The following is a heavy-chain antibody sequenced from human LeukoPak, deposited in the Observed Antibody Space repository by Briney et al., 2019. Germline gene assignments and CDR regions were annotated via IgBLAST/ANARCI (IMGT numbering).Heavy chain of an antibody. V-gene: IGHV4-31*03. CDR1: GGSISSGGYY. Sequence: SETLSLTCTVSGGSISSGGYYWSWIRQHPGKGLEWIGYIYYSGSTYHNPSLKSRVTISVDKSKNQFTLKLSSVTAADTAVYYCARRGTGYSSSWSLPPKTTFDYWGQGTLVTVSS. CDR3: ARRGTGYSSSWSLPPKTTFDY. CDR2: IYYSGST. J-gene: IGHJ4*02. D-gene: IGHD6-13*01.